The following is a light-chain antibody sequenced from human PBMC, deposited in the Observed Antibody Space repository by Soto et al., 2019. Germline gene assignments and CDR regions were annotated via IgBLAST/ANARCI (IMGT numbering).Light chain of an antibody. V-gene: IGKV1-5*03. J-gene: IGKJ1*01. CDR3: QQHNDYPWT. CDR2: KAS. CDR1: HNIVNW. Sequence: DIQMTQSPSTLSASVGDRVTITCRASHNIVNWLAWYQQKPGKAPNLLIYKASSLESGVPSRFSGSGSGTEFTLTIDSLQPDDFSTYYCQQHNDYPWTFGQGTRVEIK.